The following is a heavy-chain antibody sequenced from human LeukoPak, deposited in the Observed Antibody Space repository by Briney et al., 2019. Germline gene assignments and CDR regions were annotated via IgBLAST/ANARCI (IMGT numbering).Heavy chain of an antibody. Sequence: GGSLRLSCAASGFTFSSYEMNWVRQAPGKGLEWVSSISSGSGYIYYADSVKGRFTISGDNAKNSLYLQMNSLRAEDTAVYYCARDLAAGAENWFDPWGQGTLVSVSS. CDR3: ARDLAAGAENWFDP. CDR2: ISSGSGYI. J-gene: IGHJ5*02. CDR1: GFTFSSYE. V-gene: IGHV3-21*01. D-gene: IGHD6-13*01.